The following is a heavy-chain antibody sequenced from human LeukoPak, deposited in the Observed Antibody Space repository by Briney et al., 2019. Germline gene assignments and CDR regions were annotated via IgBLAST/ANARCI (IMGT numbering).Heavy chain of an antibody. Sequence: GGSLRLSCAASGFIFSSYGMHWVRQAPGKGLEWVTFIRYDGSNKYYADSVKGRFTIPRDNSKNTLYLQMNSLRAEDTAVYYCAKDQRMGITGTFDYWGQGTLVTVSS. D-gene: IGHD1-7*01. J-gene: IGHJ4*02. CDR3: AKDQRMGITGTFDY. CDR2: IRYDGSNK. V-gene: IGHV3-30*02. CDR1: GFIFSSYG.